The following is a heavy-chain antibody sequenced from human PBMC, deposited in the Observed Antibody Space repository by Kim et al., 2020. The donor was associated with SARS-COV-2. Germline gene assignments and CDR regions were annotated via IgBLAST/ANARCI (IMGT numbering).Heavy chain of an antibody. Sequence: SETLSLTCTVSGDSVTNSYYYWSWLRQHPGKGLEWIGEIYYTGTTYYNPSLKSRVTVSLDMSQNKFSLKMTSVTAADTAIYFCARLRPSGHYFDYWGHGTPVTVSS. D-gene: IGHD6-6*01. J-gene: IGHJ4*01. CDR2: IYYTGTT. CDR3: ARLRPSGHYFDY. CDR1: GDSVTNSYYY. V-gene: IGHV4-31*03.